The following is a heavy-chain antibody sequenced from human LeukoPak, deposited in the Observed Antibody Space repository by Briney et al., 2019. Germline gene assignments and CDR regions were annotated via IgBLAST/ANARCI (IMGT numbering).Heavy chain of an antibody. V-gene: IGHV3-48*01. CDR1: GFTFSSYS. CDR2: ISSSSSTI. J-gene: IGHJ4*02. CDR3: ARDGRFEFYYDFWSGYYDY. D-gene: IGHD3-3*01. Sequence: PGGSLRLSCAASGFTFSSYSMNWVRQAPGKGLEWVSYISSSSSTIYYAVSVKGRFTISGDNAKNSLYLQMNSLRAEDTAVYYCARDGRFEFYYDFWSGYYDYWGQGTLVTVSS.